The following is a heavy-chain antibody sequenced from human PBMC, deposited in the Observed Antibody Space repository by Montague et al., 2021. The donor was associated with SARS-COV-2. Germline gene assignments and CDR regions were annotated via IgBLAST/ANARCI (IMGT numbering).Heavy chain of an antibody. J-gene: IGHJ4*02. V-gene: IGHV4-4*02. CDR3: ARKGSGGSDLAY. CDR1: GDSFSTYNW. CDR2: IYHTGST. Sequence: SETLSLTCVVSGDSFSTYNWWTLVRLPPGKVLESVGKIYHTGSTKYEPSLNSRVIMSVAKSWNQFSLGLTSVTAEDTAIYYCARKGSGGSDLAYWGQGTLVTVSS. D-gene: IGHD3-10*01.